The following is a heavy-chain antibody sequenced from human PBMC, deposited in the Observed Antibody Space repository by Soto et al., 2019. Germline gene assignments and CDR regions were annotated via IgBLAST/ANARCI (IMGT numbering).Heavy chain of an antibody. CDR1: GFTFSNFA. Sequence: GGSLRLSCAASGFTFSNFALSWVRQAPGKGPQWVSSILGNGGATFYADSVKGRFTISRDNFKNTLYLQMSGLRADDSAVYHCMKDHSISPTGVWGFDFWGRGTLVTVSS. D-gene: IGHD3-16*01. CDR2: ILGNGGAT. J-gene: IGHJ4*02. V-gene: IGHV3-23*01. CDR3: MKDHSISPTGVWGFDF.